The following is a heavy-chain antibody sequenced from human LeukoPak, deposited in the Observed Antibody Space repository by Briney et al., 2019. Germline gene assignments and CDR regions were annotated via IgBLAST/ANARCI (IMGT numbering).Heavy chain of an antibody. J-gene: IGHJ3*02. D-gene: IGHD3-16*01. Sequence: GESLKISCKGSGYSFTTYWIGWVRQMPGKGLECMGIIYPGDSDTRYSPSFQGQVTISADKSFSTAYLQWSSLKASDSAMYFCARQEVRLDALDIWGQGTMVTVSS. V-gene: IGHV5-51*01. CDR1: GYSFTTYW. CDR3: ARQEVRLDALDI. CDR2: IYPGDSDT.